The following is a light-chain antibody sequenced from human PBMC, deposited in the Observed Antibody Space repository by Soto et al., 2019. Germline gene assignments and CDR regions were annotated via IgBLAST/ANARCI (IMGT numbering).Light chain of an antibody. V-gene: IGKV1-27*01. Sequence: DIRMTQSPSSLSASVGDRVTITCRASQGISNYLAWYQQRPGKVPQLLIYAASTLQSGVPSRFSGSGSGTDFTLTISSLQPEDVATYYCQNCHSAAFTFGPGTKVDIK. CDR3: QNCHSAAFT. CDR1: QGISNY. J-gene: IGKJ3*01. CDR2: AAS.